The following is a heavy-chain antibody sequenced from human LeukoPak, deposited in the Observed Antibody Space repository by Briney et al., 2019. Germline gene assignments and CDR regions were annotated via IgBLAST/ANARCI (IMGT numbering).Heavy chain of an antibody. D-gene: IGHD2-2*01. CDR3: ARPSRYCSSTSCFDY. CDR2: MNPNSGNT. J-gene: IGHJ4*02. CDR1: GYTFTSYD. V-gene: IGHV1-8*03. Sequence: ASVKVSCKASGYTFTSYDINWLRQATGQGLGWRGWMNPNSGNTGYAQKFQGRVTITRNTSISTAYMELSSLRSEDTAVYYCARPSRYCSSTSCFDYWGQGTLVTVSS.